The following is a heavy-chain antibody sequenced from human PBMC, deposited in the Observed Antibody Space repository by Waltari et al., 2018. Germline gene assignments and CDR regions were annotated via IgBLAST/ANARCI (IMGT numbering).Heavy chain of an antibody. Sequence: QVQLVESGGGVVQPGRSLRLSCAASGFTFSSYAMHWVRQAPGKGLEWVAVISYDGSNKYYADSVKGRFTISRDNSKNTLYLQMNSLRAEDTAVYYCARDGALRFLEWFLDYWGQGTLVTVSS. V-gene: IGHV3-30-3*01. J-gene: IGHJ4*02. CDR1: GFTFSSYA. CDR3: ARDGALRFLEWFLDY. CDR2: ISYDGSNK. D-gene: IGHD3-3*01.